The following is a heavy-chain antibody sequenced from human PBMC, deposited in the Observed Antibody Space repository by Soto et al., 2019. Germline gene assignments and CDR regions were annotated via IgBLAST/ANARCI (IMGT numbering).Heavy chain of an antibody. J-gene: IGHJ4*02. Sequence: HPGGSLRLSCAGSGFTFGSYGMHWVRQAPGKGLEWVAIIYYDGSNKFYGDSVKGRFTISKDNSRNTLYLQMDSLSADDTAIYYCATHRGAWPVGFIDYWGQGTLVTVS. V-gene: IGHV3-33*03. CDR2: IYYDGSNK. D-gene: IGHD1-26*01. CDR1: GFTFGSYG. CDR3: ATHRGAWPVGFIDY.